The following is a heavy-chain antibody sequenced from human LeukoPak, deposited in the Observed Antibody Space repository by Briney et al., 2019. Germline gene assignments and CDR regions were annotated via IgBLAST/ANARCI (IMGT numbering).Heavy chain of an antibody. CDR3: TSPIFSSIPSRPVDY. CDR1: GFILNASA. D-gene: IGHD3-3*01. Sequence: GGSLRLSCAASGFILNASAIYWVRQASGKGLEWVGRIRSKDHAYATSYAASLNGRFTISRDDSKNMAYLQMNSLKIEDTAVYYCTSPIFSSIPSRPVDYWGQGTLVTVSS. CDR2: IRSKDHAYAT. J-gene: IGHJ4*02. V-gene: IGHV3-73*01.